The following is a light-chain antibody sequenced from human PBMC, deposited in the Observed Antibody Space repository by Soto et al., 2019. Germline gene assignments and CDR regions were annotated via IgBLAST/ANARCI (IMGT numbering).Light chain of an antibody. Sequence: QSVLTQPPSASGSPGQSVTISCTGTSSDVGAYNYVAWYQQHPGKAPKLMIYEVSKRPSVVPDRFSGSKSGNTASLTVSGLQPEDEADYYCNSYVGSNNVVFGGGTKLTVL. CDR3: NSYVGSNNVV. CDR2: EVS. CDR1: SSDVGAYNY. J-gene: IGLJ3*02. V-gene: IGLV2-8*01.